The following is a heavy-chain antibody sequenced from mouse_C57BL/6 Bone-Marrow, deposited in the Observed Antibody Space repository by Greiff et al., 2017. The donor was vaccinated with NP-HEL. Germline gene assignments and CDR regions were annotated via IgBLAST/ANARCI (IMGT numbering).Heavy chain of an antibody. D-gene: IGHD1-1*01. J-gene: IGHJ4*01. CDR2: IYPGDGDT. CDR3: ARGDDGSSRFGYAMDY. V-gene: IGHV1-80*01. Sequence: VQGVESGAELVKPGASVKISCKASGYAFSSYWMNWVKERPGKGLEWIGQIYPGDGDTKYNGKFKGKATLTADKSSSTAYMQVSSLTSEDSAVYFCARGDDGSSRFGYAMDYWGQGTSVTVSS. CDR1: GYAFSSYW.